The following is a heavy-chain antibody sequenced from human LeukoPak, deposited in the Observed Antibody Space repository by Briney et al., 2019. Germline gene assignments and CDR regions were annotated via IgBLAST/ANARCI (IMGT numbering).Heavy chain of an antibody. V-gene: IGHV1-18*01. D-gene: IGHD7-27*01. CDR3: AVANWGPPILRTTDFDY. CDR2: ISAYNGNT. CDR1: GYTFTSYG. J-gene: IGHJ4*02. Sequence: ASAKVSCKASGYTFTSYGISWVRQAPGQGLEWMGWISAYNGNTNYAQKLQGRVTMTTDTSTSTAYMELRSLRSGDTAVYYCAVANWGPPILRTTDFDYWGQGTLVTVSS.